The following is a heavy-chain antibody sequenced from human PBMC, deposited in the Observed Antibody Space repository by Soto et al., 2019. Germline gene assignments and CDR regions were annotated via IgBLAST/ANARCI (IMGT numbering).Heavy chain of an antibody. CDR1: GFTFSDYY. J-gene: IGHJ6*02. Sequence: QVQLVESGGGLVKPGGSLRLSCAASGFTFSDYYMSWIRQAPGKGLEWVSYISSSGSTIYYADSVKGRFTISRDNAKNSLYLQMNSLRAEDTAVYYCARDHTAFGVVITRYYYYGMDVWGQGTTVTVSS. CDR3: ARDHTAFGVVITRYYYYGMDV. V-gene: IGHV3-11*01. D-gene: IGHD3-3*01. CDR2: ISSSGSTI.